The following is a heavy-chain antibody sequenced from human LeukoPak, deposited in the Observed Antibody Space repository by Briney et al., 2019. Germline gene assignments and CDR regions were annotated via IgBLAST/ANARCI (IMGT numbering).Heavy chain of an antibody. CDR3: ATLVSTRYYFDY. D-gene: IGHD5/OR15-5a*01. CDR2: IYYSGST. V-gene: IGHV4-39*01. CDR1: GGSISSSIYY. J-gene: IGHJ4*02. Sequence: PSETLSLTCTVSGGSISSSIYYWGWIRQSPGKGLEWIGSIYYSGSTYYNPSLKSRVTISIDTSKNQFSLRLTSVTAADTAVYFCATLVSTRYYFDYWGQGTLVTVSS.